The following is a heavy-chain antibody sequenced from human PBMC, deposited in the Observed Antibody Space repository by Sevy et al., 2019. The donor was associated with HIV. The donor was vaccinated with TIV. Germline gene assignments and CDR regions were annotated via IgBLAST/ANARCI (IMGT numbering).Heavy chain of an antibody. J-gene: IGHJ6*02. CDR2: IIPIFGTA. CDR3: PRPQSGGSYYYYYGMDV. Sequence: ASVKVSCKASGGTFSSYASSWVRQAPGQGLEWMGGIIPIFGTANYAQKFQGRVTITADESTSVAYMELSSLRSEDTAVYYCPRPQSGGSYYYYYGMDVWGQGTTVTVSS. V-gene: IGHV1-69*13. CDR1: GGTFSSYA. D-gene: IGHD1-26*01.